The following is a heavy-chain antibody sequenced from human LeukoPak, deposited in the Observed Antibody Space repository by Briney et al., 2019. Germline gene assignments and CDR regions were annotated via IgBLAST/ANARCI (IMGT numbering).Heavy chain of an antibody. CDR1: GFTFSSYA. CDR3: AKESCSSTSCRGYFDY. J-gene: IGHJ4*02. CDR2: ISGSGGST. D-gene: IGHD2-2*01. Sequence: PGGSLRLSCAASGFTFSSYAMSWVRQAPGKGLEWVSAISGSGGSTYYADSVKGRFTISRDNSKNTLYLQMNSLRAEDTAVYYCAKESCSSTSCRGYFDYWGQGTLVTVSS. V-gene: IGHV3-23*01.